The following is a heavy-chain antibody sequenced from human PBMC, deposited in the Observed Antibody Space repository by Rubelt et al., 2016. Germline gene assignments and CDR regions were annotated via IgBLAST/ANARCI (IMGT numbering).Heavy chain of an antibody. V-gene: IGHV1-69*04. CDR1: GGSFSSYA. J-gene: IGHJ4*02. CDR2: IIPIIAIA. CDR3: ARDSDFGGNFGLGLDN. D-gene: IGHD4-23*01. Sequence: QAQLVQSGADVKKPGSSVKVSCEASGGSFSSYAITWVRQAPGQGLEWRGRIIPIIAIAHYAQKVQGRVTSTADKSTGTPYMDLGSLRFEDTAVYYCARDSDFGGNFGLGLDNWGQGTLVTVSS.